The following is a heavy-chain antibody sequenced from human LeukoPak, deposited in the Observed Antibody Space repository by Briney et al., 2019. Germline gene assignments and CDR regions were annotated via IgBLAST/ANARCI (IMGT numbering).Heavy chain of an antibody. D-gene: IGHD2-15*01. J-gene: IGHJ4*02. Sequence: GGSLRLSCTASGFTFGDYAMSWVRQAPGKGLEWVSFIRSKAYGGTTEYAASVKGRFTISRDDSKSIAYLQMNSLKTEDTAVYYCTRASLVAASVFFDYWGQGTLATVSS. CDR3: TRASLVAASVFFDY. V-gene: IGHV3-49*04. CDR2: IRSKAYGGTT. CDR1: GFTFGDYA.